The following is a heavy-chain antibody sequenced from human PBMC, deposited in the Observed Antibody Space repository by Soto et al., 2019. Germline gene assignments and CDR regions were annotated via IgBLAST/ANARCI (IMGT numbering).Heavy chain of an antibody. D-gene: IGHD3-10*01. CDR3: ARQSVGPYGSGSYFDY. CDR2: IYYSGST. CDR1: GGSISSYY. Sequence: QVQLQESGPGLVKPSETLSLTCTVSGGSISSYYWSWIRQPPGKGLEWIGYIYYSGSTNYNHSLKSRVTIVVDTSKNQCALKLSSVTAADTAVYYGARQSVGPYGSGSYFDYWGQGTLVTVSS. J-gene: IGHJ4*02. V-gene: IGHV4-59*08.